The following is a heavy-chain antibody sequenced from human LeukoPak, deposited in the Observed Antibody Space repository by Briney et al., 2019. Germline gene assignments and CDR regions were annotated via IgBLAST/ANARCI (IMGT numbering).Heavy chain of an antibody. CDR3: ARGSVRFLEWLFHGMDV. CDR1: GYTFTSYD. J-gene: IGHJ6*02. V-gene: IGHV1-8*01. D-gene: IGHD3-3*01. CDR2: MNPNSGNT. Sequence: GASVNVSCKASGYTFTSYDINWVRQAPGQGLEWMGWMNPNSGNTGYAQKFQGRVTMTRNTSISTAYMELSSLRSEDTAVYYCARGSVRFLEWLFHGMDVWGQGTTVTVSS.